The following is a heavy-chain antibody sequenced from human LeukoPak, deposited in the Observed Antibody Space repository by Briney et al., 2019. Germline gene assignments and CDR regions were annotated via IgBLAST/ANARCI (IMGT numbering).Heavy chain of an antibody. J-gene: IGHJ4*02. V-gene: IGHV4-61*02. CDR3: ARVRPYYDILTGYSFDY. CDR2: IYTSGST. Sequence: SQTLSLTCTVSGGSISSGSYYWSWIRQPAGKGLEWIGRIYTSGSTNYNPSLKSRVTISVDTPKNQFSLKLSSVTAADTAVYYCARVRPYYDILTGYSFDYWGQGTLVTVSS. D-gene: IGHD3-9*01. CDR1: GGSISSGSYY.